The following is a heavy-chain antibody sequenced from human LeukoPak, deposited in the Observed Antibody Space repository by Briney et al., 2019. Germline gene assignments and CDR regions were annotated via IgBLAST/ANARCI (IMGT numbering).Heavy chain of an antibody. CDR2: IMIGGDGK. CDR1: GLTFNNYA. J-gene: IGHJ4*02. D-gene: IGHD2-2*01. V-gene: IGHV3-23*01. Sequence: GSLRLSCAVSGLTFNNYAMSWVRQAPRKGLEWVSTIMIGGDGKHYADSVKGRFTISRDRSESTLYLQMNGLRADDTAVYYCVRAAPRDCSPASCSLFDTWGQGTLVTVSS. CDR3: VRAAPRDCSPASCSLFDT.